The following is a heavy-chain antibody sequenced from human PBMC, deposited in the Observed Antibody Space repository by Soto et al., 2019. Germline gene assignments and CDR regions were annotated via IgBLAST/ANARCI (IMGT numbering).Heavy chain of an antibody. V-gene: IGHV1-2*02. J-gene: IGHJ6*02. CDR3: ARNMDYYYGPGSGNGHGF. CDR1: GYTFTSYY. CDR2: INPKFGDT. Sequence: QVQLVQSGAEVKEPGDSVRVSCEASGYTFTSYYIHRVRQAPGQGLEWMGWINPKFGDTTYAQDFQGRVSMTRDMSINTVYMELSRLTSDDTAIYYCARNMDYYYGPGSGNGHGFWGQGSTVTVFS. D-gene: IGHD3-10*01.